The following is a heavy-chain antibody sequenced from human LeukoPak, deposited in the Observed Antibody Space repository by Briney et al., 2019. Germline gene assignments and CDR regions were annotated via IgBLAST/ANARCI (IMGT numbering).Heavy chain of an antibody. V-gene: IGHV4-38-2*02. Sequence: SETLSLTCTVSGYSISSGYYWGWIRQPPGKGLEWIGSIYHSGSTYYNPSLKSRVTISVDTSKNQFSLKLSSVTAADTAVYYCARLSWFGEVRFDYWGQGTLVTVSS. J-gene: IGHJ4*02. CDR2: IYHSGST. CDR1: GYSISSGYY. D-gene: IGHD3-10*01. CDR3: ARLSWFGEVRFDY.